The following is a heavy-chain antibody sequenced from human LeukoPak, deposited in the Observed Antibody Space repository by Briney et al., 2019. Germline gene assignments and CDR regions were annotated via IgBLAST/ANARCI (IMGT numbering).Heavy chain of an antibody. D-gene: IGHD6-19*01. CDR3: ARGGQWLDGFDY. CDR2: IYTSGST. V-gene: IGHV4-61*02. Sequence: SETLSLTCTVSGGSISSGSYYWSWIRQPAGKGLEWIGRIYTSGSTNYNPSLKSRVTISVDTSKNQFSLKLSSVTAADTAVYYCARGGQWLDGFDYWGQGTLVTVSS. CDR1: GGSISSGSYY. J-gene: IGHJ4*02.